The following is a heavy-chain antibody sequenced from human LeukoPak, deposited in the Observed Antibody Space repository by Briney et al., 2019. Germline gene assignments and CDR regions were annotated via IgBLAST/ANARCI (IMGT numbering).Heavy chain of an antibody. J-gene: IGHJ4*02. CDR2: ISSSSSYI. Sequence: GALRLSCAASGFTFSSYSMNWVRQAPGKGLEWVSSISSSSSYIYYADSVKGRFTISRDNAKNSLYLQMNSLRAEDTAVYYCARDRYSGSYSYFDYWGQGTLVTVSS. CDR1: GFTFSSYS. V-gene: IGHV3-21*01. CDR3: ARDRYSGSYSYFDY. D-gene: IGHD1-26*01.